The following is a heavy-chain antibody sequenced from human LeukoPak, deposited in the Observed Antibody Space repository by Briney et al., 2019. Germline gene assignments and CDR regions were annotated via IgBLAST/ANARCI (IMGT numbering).Heavy chain of an antibody. J-gene: IGHJ5*02. CDR1: GYTFTSYY. CDR3: ARSQGGNTLWFDP. V-gene: IGHV1-46*01. D-gene: IGHD4-23*01. Sequence: ASVKVSCKASGYTFTSYYMHWVRQAPGQGLEWMGIINTSGGSTTYAQKFQGRVSMTRDTSTSTVYLEGSSLRSEDTAVYYCARSQGGNTLWFDPWGQGTLVTVSS. CDR2: INTSGGST.